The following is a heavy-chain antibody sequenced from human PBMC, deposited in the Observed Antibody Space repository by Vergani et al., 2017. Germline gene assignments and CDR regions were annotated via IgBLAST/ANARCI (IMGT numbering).Heavy chain of an antibody. D-gene: IGHD6-6*01. V-gene: IGHV5-51*01. CDR1: GYSFTSYW. CDR3: ARTSIAARVYFDY. J-gene: IGHJ4*02. CDR2: IYPGDSDT. Sequence: EVPLVPSGAEVKTPGESLTISCKGSGYSFTSYWIGWVRQMPGKGLEWMGIIYPGDSDTRYSPSFQGQVTISADKSISTAYLQWSSLKASDTAMYYCARTSIAARVYFDYWGQGTLVTVSS.